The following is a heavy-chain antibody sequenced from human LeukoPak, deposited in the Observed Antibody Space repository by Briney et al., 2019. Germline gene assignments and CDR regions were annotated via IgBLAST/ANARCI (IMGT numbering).Heavy chain of an antibody. J-gene: IGHJ5*02. CDR2: FDPEDGET. D-gene: IGHD3-22*01. Sequence: TLAEGSRDDLRDGRIKGLKWMGGFDPEDGETIYAQKFQGRVTMTEDTSTDTAYMELSSLRSEDTAVYYCATGYYDSSGNRGNWFDPWGQGTLVTVSS. V-gene: IGHV1-24*01. CDR3: ATGYYDSSGNRGNWFDP. CDR1: TLAEGS.